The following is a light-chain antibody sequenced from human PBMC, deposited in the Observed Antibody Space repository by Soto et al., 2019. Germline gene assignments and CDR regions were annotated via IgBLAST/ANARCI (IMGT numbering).Light chain of an antibody. CDR3: LQHNTYPWT. CDR2: AAS. J-gene: IGKJ1*01. Sequence: DIQMTQSPSSLSASVGDRVTITCRASQGIGYDSGWYQQIPGKAPKRLIYAASSLQSGVPSRFSGSGSGTDFTLTINSLQPEDFATYYCLQHNTYPWTFGQGTKVEIK. V-gene: IGKV1-17*01. CDR1: QGIGYD.